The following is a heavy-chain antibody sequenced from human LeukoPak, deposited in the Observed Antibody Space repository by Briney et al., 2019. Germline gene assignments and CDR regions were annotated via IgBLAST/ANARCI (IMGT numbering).Heavy chain of an antibody. CDR3: ARGGADDGAFDI. CDR1: GDSISSGDYY. D-gene: IGHD1-1*01. V-gene: IGHV4-61*02. Sequence: PSETLSLTCTVSGDSISSGDYYWSWIRQPAGKGLEWIGRISSSGSTYYNPSLKSRVTISVDTSKNQFSLKLSSVTAADTAVYYCARGGADDGAFDIWGQGTMVTVSS. CDR2: ISSSGST. J-gene: IGHJ3*02.